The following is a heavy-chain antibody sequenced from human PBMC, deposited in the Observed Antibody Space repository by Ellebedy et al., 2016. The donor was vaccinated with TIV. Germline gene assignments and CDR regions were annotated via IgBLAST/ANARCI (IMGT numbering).Heavy chain of an antibody. D-gene: IGHD6-13*01. V-gene: IGHV4-34*01. Sequence: SETLSLXCAVYGGSFSGYYWSWIRQPPGKGLEWIGEINHSGSTNYNPSLKSRVTISVDTSKNQFSLKLSSVTAADTAVYYCARAPIAAARGWFNPWGQGTLVTVSS. CDR1: GGSFSGYY. CDR2: INHSGST. CDR3: ARAPIAAARGWFNP. J-gene: IGHJ5*02.